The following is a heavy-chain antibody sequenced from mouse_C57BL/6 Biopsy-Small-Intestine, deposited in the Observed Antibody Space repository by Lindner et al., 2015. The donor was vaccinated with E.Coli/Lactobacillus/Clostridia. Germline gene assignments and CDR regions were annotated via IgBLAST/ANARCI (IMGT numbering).Heavy chain of an antibody. CDR3: ARSRTTVVATRYAMDY. CDR1: GYAFSSSW. Sequence: VQLQESGPELVKPGASVKISCKASGYAFSSSWMNWVKQRPGKGLEWIGRIYPGDGDTNYNGKFKGKATLTADKSSSTAYMQLSSLTTEDSAIYYCARSRTTVVATRYAMDYWGQGTSVTVSS. CDR2: IYPGDGDT. J-gene: IGHJ4*01. D-gene: IGHD1-1*01. V-gene: IGHV1-82*01.